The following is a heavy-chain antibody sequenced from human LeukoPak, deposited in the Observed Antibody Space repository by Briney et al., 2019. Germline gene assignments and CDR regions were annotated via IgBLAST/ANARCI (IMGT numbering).Heavy chain of an antibody. D-gene: IGHD3-10*01. Sequence: GGSLRLSCAASGFIFRNHAMNWVRQAPGQGLEWVSGVSASGGRTFNTDSVKGRFSISRDNSKNTLYLEMNSLSAEDTALYYCAKSLGNQGVIDYWGQGTLVTVSS. CDR3: AKSLGNQGVIDY. CDR1: GFIFRNHA. CDR2: VSASGGRT. V-gene: IGHV3-23*01. J-gene: IGHJ4*02.